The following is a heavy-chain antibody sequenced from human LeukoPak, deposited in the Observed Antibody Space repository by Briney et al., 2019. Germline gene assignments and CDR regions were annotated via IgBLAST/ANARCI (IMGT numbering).Heavy chain of an antibody. D-gene: IGHD6-6*01. CDR1: GGSISSGGYY. CDR2: IYYSGST. J-gene: IGHJ6*03. CDR3: ASYSSSAPLYYYYMDV. V-gene: IGHV4-31*03. Sequence: SETLSLTCTVSGGSISSGGYYWSWIRQHPGKGLEWIGYIYYSGSTYYNPSLKSRVTISIDTSKNQFSLKLSSVTAADTAVYYCASYSSSAPLYYYYMDVWGKGTTVTVSS.